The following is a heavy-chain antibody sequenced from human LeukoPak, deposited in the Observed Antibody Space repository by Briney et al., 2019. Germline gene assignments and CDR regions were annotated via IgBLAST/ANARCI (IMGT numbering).Heavy chain of an antibody. CDR1: GYTFTGYY. V-gene: IGHV1-2*06. D-gene: IGHD6-13*01. CDR3: ARGGSYSSSWYYMDV. J-gene: IGHJ6*03. Sequence: ASVKVSCTASGYTFTGYYMHWVRQAPGQGLEWMGRINPNSGGTNYAQKFQGRVTMTRDTSISTAYMELSRLRSDDTAVYYCARGGSYSSSWYYMDVWGKGTTVTVSS. CDR2: INPNSGGT.